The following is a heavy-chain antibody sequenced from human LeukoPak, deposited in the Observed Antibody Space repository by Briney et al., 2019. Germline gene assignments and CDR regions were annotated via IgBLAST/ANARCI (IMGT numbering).Heavy chain of an antibody. CDR3: ARALRTVTPWARSYYFDY. D-gene: IGHD4-17*01. CDR2: IIPIFGTA. J-gene: IGHJ4*02. Sequence: SVKVSCKASGGTFSSYAISWVRQAPGQGLEWMGGIIPIFGTANYAQKFQGRVTITADESTSTAYMELSSLRSEDTAVYYCARALRTVTPWARSYYFDYWGQGTLVTVSS. CDR1: GGTFSSYA. V-gene: IGHV1-69*13.